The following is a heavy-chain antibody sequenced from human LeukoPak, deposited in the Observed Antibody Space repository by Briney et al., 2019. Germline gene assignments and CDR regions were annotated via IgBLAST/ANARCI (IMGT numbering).Heavy chain of an antibody. J-gene: IGHJ4*02. CDR2: IKQDGSEK. CDR3: ARSYYDFWSGLDY. V-gene: IGHV3-7*01. CDR1: GFTFSSYW. Sequence: GGSLRLSCAASGFTFSSYWVSWVRQAPGKGLEWVANIKQDGSEKYYVDSVKGRFTISRDNAKNSLYLQMNSLRAEDTAVYYCARSYYDFWSGLDYWGQGTLVTVSS. D-gene: IGHD3-3*01.